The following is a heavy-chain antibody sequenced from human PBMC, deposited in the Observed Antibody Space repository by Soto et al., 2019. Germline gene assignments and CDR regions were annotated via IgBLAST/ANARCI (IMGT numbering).Heavy chain of an antibody. V-gene: IGHV1-18*01. CDR1: GYTFTSYG. J-gene: IGHJ3*02. CDR3: ARISSYDGYYDSSGYYYLSAFDI. D-gene: IGHD3-22*01. CDR2: ISAYNGNT. Sequence: QVQLVQSGAEVKKPGASVKVSCKASGYTFTSYGISWVRQAPGQGLEWMGWISAYNGNTNYARKLQGRVTMTTDTSTSTAYMELRSLRSDDTAVYYCARISSYDGYYDSSGYYYLSAFDIWGQGTMVTVSS.